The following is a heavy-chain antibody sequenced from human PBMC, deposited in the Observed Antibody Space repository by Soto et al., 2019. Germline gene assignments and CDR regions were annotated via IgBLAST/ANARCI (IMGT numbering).Heavy chain of an antibody. CDR1: GFNF. CDR3: ATGGGYT. V-gene: IGHV5-10-1*01. J-gene: IGHJ3*01. D-gene: IGHD3-16*01. CDR2: IDPSDSST. Sequence: PGESLKISSECSGFNFISWVRQMPGKGLEWMGRIDPSDSSTNYSPSFQGHVTISADRSISTVYLHWSSLKASDTAIYYCATGGGYTWGQGTMVTVSS.